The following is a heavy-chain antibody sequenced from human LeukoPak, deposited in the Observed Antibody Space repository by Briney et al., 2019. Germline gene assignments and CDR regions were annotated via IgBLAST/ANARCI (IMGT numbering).Heavy chain of an antibody. CDR1: GFTFSSYS. CDR3: ARDVKWLLYWALEGGYYGMDV. D-gene: IGHD3-3*01. Sequence: GGSLRLSCAASGFTFSSYSTNWVRQAPGKGLEWVSSISSSSSYIYYADSVKGRFTISRGNAKNSLYLQMNSLRAEDTAVYYCARDVKWLLYWALEGGYYGMDVWGQGTTVTVSS. J-gene: IGHJ6*02. CDR2: ISSSSSYI. V-gene: IGHV3-21*01.